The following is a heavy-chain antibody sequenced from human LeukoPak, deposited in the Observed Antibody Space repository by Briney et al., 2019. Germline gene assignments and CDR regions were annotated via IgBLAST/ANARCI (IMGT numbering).Heavy chain of an antibody. J-gene: IGHJ4*02. D-gene: IGHD3-9*01. CDR1: GYTLTELS. CDR2: FDPEDGET. CDR3: APRPRIRYFEGASDFDY. Sequence: ASVKVSCKVSGYTLTELSMHWVRQAPGKGREWMGGFDPEDGETIYAQKFQGRVTMTEDTSTDTAYMELSSLRSEDTAVYYCAPRPRIRYFEGASDFDYWGQGTLVAVSS. V-gene: IGHV1-24*01.